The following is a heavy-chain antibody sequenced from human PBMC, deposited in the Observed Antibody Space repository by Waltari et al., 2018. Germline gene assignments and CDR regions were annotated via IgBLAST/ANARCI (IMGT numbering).Heavy chain of an antibody. D-gene: IGHD7-27*01. J-gene: IGHJ4*02. Sequence: QVQLVQSGAEVKKPGASVKVSCKASGFIFTNHAIHWVRQAPGQSLEWMGWVNAGIGNTKYTQNFTGRTTTTRDTSANIAYMALSCLKSEDTALYYCARGIGAGAVHWGAYYVDFWGQGTLVTVSS. V-gene: IGHV1-3*01. CDR3: ARGIGAGAVHWGAYYVDF. CDR2: VNAGIGNT. CDR1: GFIFTNHA.